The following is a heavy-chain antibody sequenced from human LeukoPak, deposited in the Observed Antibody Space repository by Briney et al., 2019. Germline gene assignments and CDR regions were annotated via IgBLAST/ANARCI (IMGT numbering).Heavy chain of an antibody. D-gene: IGHD1-26*01. Sequence: VASVKVSCKASGYTFTSYYMHWVRQAPGQGLEWMGIINPSGGSTSYAQKFQGRVTMTRGTSTSTVYMELSSLRSEDTAVYYCARDQPLNLVGASLYFDYWGQGTLVTVSS. CDR1: GYTFTSYY. V-gene: IGHV1-46*01. J-gene: IGHJ4*02. CDR3: ARDQPLNLVGASLYFDY. CDR2: INPSGGST.